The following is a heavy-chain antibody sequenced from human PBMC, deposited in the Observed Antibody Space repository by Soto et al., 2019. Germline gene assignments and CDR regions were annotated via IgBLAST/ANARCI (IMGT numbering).Heavy chain of an antibody. CDR2: IYGSGRGI. D-gene: IGHD2-21*01. Sequence: GGSLRLSCTASGLPHSSFAMMWVRQAPGKGLECVSGIYGSGRGIEYADSVKGRFTISRDNSKNTVYLQMTDLRADDTAVYYCAKDAVYNDGLWLMDHWGQGPKLTVYS. V-gene: IGHV3-23*05. CDR3: AKDAVYNDGLWLMDH. J-gene: IGHJ4*02. CDR1: GLPHSSFA.